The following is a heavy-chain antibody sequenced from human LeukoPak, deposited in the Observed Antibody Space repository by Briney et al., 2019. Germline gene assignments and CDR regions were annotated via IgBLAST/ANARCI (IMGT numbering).Heavy chain of an antibody. V-gene: IGHV3-30-3*01. CDR3: ASLSISNYYDSSGYLDYYYGMDV. CDR1: GFTFSSYA. J-gene: IGHJ6*02. Sequence: PGGSLRLSCAASGFTFSSYAMHWVRQAPGKGLEWVAVISYDGSNKYYADSVKGRFTISRDNSKNTLYLQMNSLRAEDTAVYYYASLSISNYYDSSGYLDYYYGMDVWGQGTTVTVSS. D-gene: IGHD3-22*01. CDR2: ISYDGSNK.